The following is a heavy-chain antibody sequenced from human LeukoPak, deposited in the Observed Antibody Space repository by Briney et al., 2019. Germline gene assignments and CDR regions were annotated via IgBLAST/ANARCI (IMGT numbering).Heavy chain of an antibody. Sequence: SETLCLTCTVSGDSINSNSYYWGWIRQPPVKGLEWIGIIFYSGSTYYNPSLQSRVSISVDTSKKHFSLKLSSVTAADTAVYYCARRGVPGGNLVFDWGQGTLVSVSS. V-gene: IGHV4-39*02. CDR1: GDSINSNSYY. CDR2: IFYSGST. J-gene: IGHJ4*02. D-gene: IGHD4-23*01. CDR3: ARRGVPGGNLVFD.